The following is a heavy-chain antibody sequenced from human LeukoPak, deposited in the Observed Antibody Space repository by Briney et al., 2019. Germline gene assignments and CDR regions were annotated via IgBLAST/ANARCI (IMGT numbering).Heavy chain of an antibody. CDR1: GSSISSGGYY. CDR2: IYYSGST. D-gene: IGHD3-16*01. V-gene: IGHV4-39*01. CDR3: ASPGGGPTDY. J-gene: IGHJ4*02. Sequence: KPSETLSLTCTVPGSSISSGGYYWGWIRQPPGKGLEWIGSIYYSGSTYYNPSLKSRVTISVDTSKNQFSLKLSSVTAADTAVYYCASPGGGPTDYWGQGTLVTVSS.